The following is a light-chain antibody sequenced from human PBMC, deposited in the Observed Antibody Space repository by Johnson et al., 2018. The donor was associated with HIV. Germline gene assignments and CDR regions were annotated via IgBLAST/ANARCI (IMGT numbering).Light chain of an antibody. CDR2: KND. J-gene: IGLJ1*01. Sequence: QSVLTQPPSVSAAPGQKVTISCSGSSSNIGNNYVSWYQQLPGTAPKLLIYKNDQRPSGIPARFSGSKSGTSATLAITGLQTGDEADYSCGIWDTSPSAGRVFGTRPKVTVL. CDR3: GIWDTSPSAGRV. V-gene: IGLV1-51*02. CDR1: SSNIGNNY.